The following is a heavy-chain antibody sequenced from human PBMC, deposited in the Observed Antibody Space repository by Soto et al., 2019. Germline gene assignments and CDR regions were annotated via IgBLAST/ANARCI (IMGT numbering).Heavy chain of an antibody. D-gene: IGHD1-26*01. Sequence: PSETLSLTCDVSNFSISSGYYSGWIRQSPGKGLEWIASIYRSGTTSYNPSLKSRVTLSVDPSKNQFSLMLTAVTAADTAVYYCERTHSGSYYSVFNYWGRGSLVTVS. CDR1: NFSISSGYY. CDR3: ERTHSGSYYSVFNY. J-gene: IGHJ4*02. CDR2: IYRSGTT. V-gene: IGHV4-38-2*01.